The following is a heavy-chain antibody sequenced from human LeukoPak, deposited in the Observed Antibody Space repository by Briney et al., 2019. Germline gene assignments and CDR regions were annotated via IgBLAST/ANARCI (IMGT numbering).Heavy chain of an antibody. J-gene: IGHJ4*02. D-gene: IGHD3-10*01. CDR1: GFTVSSDL. CDR3: ARGGSMVRGVL. CDR2: MNSGGET. Sequence: GGALRLSCGVSGFTVSSDLMNWVRQAPGKGLEWVSAMNSGGETYYADSVRGRFIISRDKSRNTLYLQMNSLRVDDTAVYYCARGGSMVRGVLWGQGPLVTVSS. V-gene: IGHV3-53*01.